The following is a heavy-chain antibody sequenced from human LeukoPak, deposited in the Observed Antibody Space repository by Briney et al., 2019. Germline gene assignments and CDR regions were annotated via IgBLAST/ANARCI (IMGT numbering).Heavy chain of an antibody. J-gene: IGHJ5*02. D-gene: IGHD3-16*02. V-gene: IGHV4-59*01. CDR3: ERVGMITFGGVIEKYNWFDP. CDR2: IYYSGST. Sequence: TSETLSLTCTVSGGSISSYYWSWIRQPPGKGLEWIGYIYYSGSTNYNPSLKSRVTISVDTSKNQFSLKLSSVTAADTAVYYCERVGMITFGGVIEKYNWFDPWGQGTLVTVSS. CDR1: GGSISSYY.